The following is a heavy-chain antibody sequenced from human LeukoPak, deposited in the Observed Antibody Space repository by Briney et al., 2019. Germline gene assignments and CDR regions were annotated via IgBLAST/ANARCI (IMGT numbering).Heavy chain of an antibody. J-gene: IGHJ4*02. CDR2: INLGDSDT. CDR1: GYSFISDW. V-gene: IGHV5-51*01. CDR3: ARHKSKEEGSYHFDY. D-gene: IGHD2-15*01. Sequence: NRGESLKISCKGSGYSFISDWIGWVRQMPGKGLEWMGIINLGDSDTRYSPSFQGQVTFSADKSISTAYLQWSSLKASDTAMYYCARHKSKEEGSYHFDYWGQGTLVTVSS.